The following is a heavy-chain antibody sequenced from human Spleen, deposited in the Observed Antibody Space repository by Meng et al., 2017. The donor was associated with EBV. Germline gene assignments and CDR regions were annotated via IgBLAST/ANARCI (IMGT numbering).Heavy chain of an antibody. J-gene: IGHJ4*02. V-gene: IGHV4-39*01. CDR1: GGSISSSGYY. CDR2: IFYTGST. CDR3: ASLSGYDLNY. Sequence: QLQLRESGPGLVKPSETLSLPCTVSGGSISSSGYYWGWIRQPPGKGLEWIGSIFYTGSTYHNPSLKSRVSISVDTSKNQFSLKLTSVAAADTAVYYCASLSGYDLNYWSQGTLVTVSS. D-gene: IGHD5-12*01.